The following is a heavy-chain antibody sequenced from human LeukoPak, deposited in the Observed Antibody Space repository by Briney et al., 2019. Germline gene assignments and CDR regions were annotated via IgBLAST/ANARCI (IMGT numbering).Heavy chain of an antibody. CDR1: RDSISGGSYY. D-gene: IGHD4-17*01. J-gene: IGHJ5*02. V-gene: IGHV4-39*01. Sequence: SETLSLTCTVSRDSISGGSYYWGWIRQPPGKGLEWIGTIYSGSTYYNPSLKSRVTISVDTAKNYFSLSLRSVTAADTALYYCARQDYVSSYFDPWGQGTLVTVSS. CDR2: IYSGST. CDR3: ARQDYVSSYFDP.